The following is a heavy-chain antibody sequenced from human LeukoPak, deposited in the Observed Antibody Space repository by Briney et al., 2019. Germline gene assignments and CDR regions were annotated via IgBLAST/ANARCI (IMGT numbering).Heavy chain of an antibody. V-gene: IGHV4-34*01. CDR1: GGSFSGYY. CDR3: ARQGPAGPPYYYYMDV. J-gene: IGHJ6*03. CDR2: INHSGST. Sequence: SXTLSLTCAVYGGSFSGYYWSWIRQPPGKGLEWIGEINHSGSTNYNPSLKSRVTISVDTSKNQFSLKLSSVTAADTAVYYCARQGPAGPPYYYYMDVWGKGTTVTVSS.